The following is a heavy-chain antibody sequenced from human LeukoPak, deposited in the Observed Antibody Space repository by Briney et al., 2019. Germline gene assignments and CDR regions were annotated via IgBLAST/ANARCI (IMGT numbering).Heavy chain of an antibody. CDR2: INHSGST. CDR1: GGSFSGYY. J-gene: IGHJ4*02. V-gene: IGHV4-34*01. D-gene: IGHD2-15*01. Sequence: SETLSLTCAVYGGSFSGYYWSWIRQPPGKGLEWIGEINHSGSTNYNPSLKSRVTISLDTSKNQFSLKLSSVTAADTAVYYCARGVIGLLLVYWGQGTLVTVSS. CDR3: ARGVIGLLLVY.